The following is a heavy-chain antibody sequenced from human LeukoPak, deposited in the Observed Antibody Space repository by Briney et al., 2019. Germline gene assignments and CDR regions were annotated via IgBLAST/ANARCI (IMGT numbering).Heavy chain of an antibody. CDR1: GFTFSIFG. V-gene: IGHV3-30*18. Sequence: PGGSLRLSCTASGFTFSIFGMHWVRQAPGKGLEWVAVISYDGSNKYYADSVKGRFTISRDNSKNTLYLQMNSLRAEDTAVYYCAKEGHYGDYLDYWGQGTLVTVSS. J-gene: IGHJ4*02. D-gene: IGHD4-17*01. CDR3: AKEGHYGDYLDY. CDR2: ISYDGSNK.